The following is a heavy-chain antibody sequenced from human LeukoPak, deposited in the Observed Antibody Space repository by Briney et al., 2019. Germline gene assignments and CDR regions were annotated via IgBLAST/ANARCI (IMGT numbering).Heavy chain of an antibody. J-gene: IGHJ3*02. CDR1: GFTFSSYA. V-gene: IGHV3-23*01. CDR2: ISGSGGST. Sequence: GGSLRLSCAASGFTFSSYAMSWVRQAPGKGLEWVSAISGSGGSTYYADSVKGRFTISRDNSKNTLYLQMNGLRAEDTAVYYCAKLSPSVVVITTAAFDIWGQGTMVTVSS. CDR3: AKLSPSVVVITTAAFDI. D-gene: IGHD3-22*01.